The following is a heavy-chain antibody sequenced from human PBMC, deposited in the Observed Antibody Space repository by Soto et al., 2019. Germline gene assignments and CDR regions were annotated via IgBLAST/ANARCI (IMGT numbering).Heavy chain of an antibody. CDR2: IIPMFGIP. V-gene: IGHV1-69*01. CDR1: GGTLNKHA. Sequence: QVQLVQSGAEVKKPGSSVKVSCRASGGTLNKHAITWVRRAPGQGLEWLGGIIPMFGIPNYPQKFQGRVTITADDSTNTSHMELIGLTSDDTAVYYCARGGTSGWLKGAYDVWGQGTMVTGSS. J-gene: IGHJ3*01. D-gene: IGHD6-19*01. CDR3: ARGGTSGWLKGAYDV.